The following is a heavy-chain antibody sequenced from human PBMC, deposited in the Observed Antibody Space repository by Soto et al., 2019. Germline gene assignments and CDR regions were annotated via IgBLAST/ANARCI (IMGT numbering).Heavy chain of an antibody. CDR1: GGTLRTSA. D-gene: IGHD3-3*02. CDR3: ARDKDRQQLGGNYYYILDV. Sequence: QVQLVQSGAEVKKPGSSVRVSCKTSGGTLRTSAISWVRQAPGQGLEWMGGIMPVFPTPDYAQKFQGRVTIAADESTSTVYMELSSLRSEDTAVYYCARDKDRQQLGGNYYYILDVWGQGTTVTVSS. V-gene: IGHV1-69*12. CDR2: IMPVFPTP. J-gene: IGHJ6*02.